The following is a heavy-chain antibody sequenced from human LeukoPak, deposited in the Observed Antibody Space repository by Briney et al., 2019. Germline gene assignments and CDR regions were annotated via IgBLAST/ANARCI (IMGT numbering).Heavy chain of an antibody. CDR3: AKAPVTTCRGAFCYPFDY. V-gene: IGHV3-23*01. D-gene: IGHD2-15*01. CDR2: ISDTGNT. J-gene: IGHJ4*02. CDR1: GFTFSSYG. Sequence: GGSLRLSCAASGFTFSSYGMTWVRQAPGKGLEWVSAISDTGNTYHADSVKGRFTISRDSSKNTLFLQMNRLRPEDAAVYYCAKAPVTTCRGAFCYPFDYWGLGALVTVSS.